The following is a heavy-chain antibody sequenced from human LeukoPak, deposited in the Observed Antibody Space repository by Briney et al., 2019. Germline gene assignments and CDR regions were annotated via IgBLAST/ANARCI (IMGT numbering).Heavy chain of an antibody. D-gene: IGHD2-15*01. CDR3: ARELPFDY. V-gene: IGHV3-74*01. CDR2: IKSDGSRT. Sequence: GGSLRLSCAASGFAFSNYWMGWVCQAPGEGQVWVSRIKSDGSRTDYADSVKGRFTISRDNAKNTLYLQMNSLRAEDTAVYYCARELPFDYWGQGTLVTVSS. J-gene: IGHJ4*02. CDR1: GFAFSNYW.